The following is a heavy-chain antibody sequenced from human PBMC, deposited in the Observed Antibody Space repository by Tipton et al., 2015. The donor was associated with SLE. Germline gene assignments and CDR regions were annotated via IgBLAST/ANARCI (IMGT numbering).Heavy chain of an antibody. Sequence: TLSLTCTVSGGSLSSYYWSWIRQSPEKGLEWIGLIYNSGITNYNPSLQSRVTLSVDMSKNQFSLRLSSVTAADTGVYYCVKSVVVVSPRDYYYYMDVWGKGTTVTVSS. CDR2: IYNSGIT. J-gene: IGHJ6*03. V-gene: IGHV4-59*08. CDR1: GGSLSSYY. CDR3: VKSVVVVSPRDYYYYMDV. D-gene: IGHD2-15*01.